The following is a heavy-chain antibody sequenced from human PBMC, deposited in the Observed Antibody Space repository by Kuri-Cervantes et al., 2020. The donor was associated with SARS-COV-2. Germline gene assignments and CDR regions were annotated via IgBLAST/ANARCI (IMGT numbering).Heavy chain of an antibody. V-gene: IGHV3-NL1*01. CDR2: IYSGGST. D-gene: IGHD3-10*01. CDR3: ASGPGILWFGDDY. J-gene: IGHJ4*02. CDR1: GFTFSSYG. Sequence: LSLTCAASGFTFSSYGMHWVRQAPGKGLEWVSVIYSGGSTYYADSVKGRFTISRDNSKNTLYLQMNSLRAEDTAVYYCASGPGILWFGDDYWGQGTLVTVSS.